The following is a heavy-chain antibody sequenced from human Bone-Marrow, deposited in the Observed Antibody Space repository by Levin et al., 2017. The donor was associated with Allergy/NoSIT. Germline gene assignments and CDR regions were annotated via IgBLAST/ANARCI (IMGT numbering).Heavy chain of an antibody. D-gene: IGHD3-10*01. V-gene: IGHV3-11*01. CDR2: ITSGGSTM. CDR3: ARERRGSYFSFDN. Sequence: AGGSLRLSCRGSGFTFSDYYMSWIRQAPGKGLEWLSYITSGGSTMYYADSVKGRFTISRDNAENSLYLQMDSLRAEDTAVYYCARERRGSYFSFDNWGQGALVTVSS. J-gene: IGHJ4*02. CDR1: GFTFSDYY.